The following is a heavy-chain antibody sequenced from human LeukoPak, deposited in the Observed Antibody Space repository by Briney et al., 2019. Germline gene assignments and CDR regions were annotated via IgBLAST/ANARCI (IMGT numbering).Heavy chain of an antibody. CDR2: INPNGGGT. CDR3: ARRYHYDNSAYYYGFNH. J-gene: IGHJ4*02. V-gene: IGHV1-2*02. D-gene: IGHD3-22*01. CDR1: GYTFTDYY. Sequence: GASVKVSCTASGYTFTDYYMHWVRQAPGQGLEWMGWINPNGGGTNYAQKFQGRVTMTRDTSFNTGYMELSSLRSDDTAVYYCARRYHYDNSAYYYGFNHWGQGTLVTVSS.